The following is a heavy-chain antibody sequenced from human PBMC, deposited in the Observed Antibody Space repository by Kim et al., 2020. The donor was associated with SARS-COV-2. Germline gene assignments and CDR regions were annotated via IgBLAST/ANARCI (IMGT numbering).Heavy chain of an antibody. D-gene: IGHD6-19*01. CDR3: ARAAVAVHYYYYGMDV. V-gene: IGHV3-53*01. J-gene: IGHJ6*02. Sequence: SVKGRFTISRDNSKNTLYLQMNSLRAEDTAVYYCARAAVAVHYYYYGMDVWGQGTTVTVSS.